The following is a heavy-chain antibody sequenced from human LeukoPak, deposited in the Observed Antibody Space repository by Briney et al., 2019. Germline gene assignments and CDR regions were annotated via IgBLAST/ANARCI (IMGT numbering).Heavy chain of an antibody. D-gene: IGHD1-1*01. V-gene: IGHV1-58*02. CDR1: GFTFTISA. CDR2: IVVGSGNT. J-gene: IGHJ6*02. CDR3: AARQRNGMDV. Sequence: SVTVSYTSSGFTFTISAMQWVRQARGQRREWIGWIVVGSGNTNYAQKFQERVTITRDMSTSTAYMELSSLRSEDTAVYYCAARQRNGMDVWGQGTTVTVSS.